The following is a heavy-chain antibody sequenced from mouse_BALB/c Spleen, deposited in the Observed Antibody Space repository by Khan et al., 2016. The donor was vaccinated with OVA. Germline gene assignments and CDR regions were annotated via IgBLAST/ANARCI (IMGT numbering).Heavy chain of an antibody. Sequence: VQLQQPGAELVKPGASVKLSCTASGFNIKDTYMHWVKQRPEQGLEWIGRIDPANGNSKYDPKFQGKATITADTSSNTAYLQLSSLTSEDTAVYYCASPNWFAYWGQETLVTVSA. CDR2: IDPANGNS. CDR1: GFNIKDTY. CDR3: ASPNWFAY. V-gene: IGHV14-3*02. J-gene: IGHJ3*01.